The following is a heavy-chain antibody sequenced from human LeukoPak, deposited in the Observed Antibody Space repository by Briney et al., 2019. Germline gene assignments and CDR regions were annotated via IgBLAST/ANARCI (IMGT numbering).Heavy chain of an antibody. D-gene: IGHD5-24*01. Sequence: GGSLRLSCAASGFTFDDYAMHWVRQAPGKGLEWVSLISGDGGSTYYADSVKGRFTISRDKSKNSLYLQMNSLRTEDTALHYCAKGDGYNLRYWGQGTLVTVSS. CDR3: AKGDGYNLRY. CDR1: GFTFDDYA. J-gene: IGHJ4*02. V-gene: IGHV3-43*02. CDR2: ISGDGGST.